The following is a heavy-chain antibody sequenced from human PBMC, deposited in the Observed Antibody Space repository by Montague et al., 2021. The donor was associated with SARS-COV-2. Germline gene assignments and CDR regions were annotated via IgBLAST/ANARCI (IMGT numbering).Heavy chain of an antibody. V-gene: IGHV4-39*07. CDR3: ARDDIVLQGVTKGMDV. CDR1: LDSISSSNYY. J-gene: IGHJ6*02. CDR2: LYYSGST. Sequence: SETLSLTCTVSLDSISSSNYYWAWIRQPPGKWLEWIGNLYYSGSTYYNPSLKSRVTISIDTSKNQFSLKLSSVTAADTAVYYCARDDIVLQGVTKGMDVWGQGTTVTVSS. D-gene: IGHD3-10*01.